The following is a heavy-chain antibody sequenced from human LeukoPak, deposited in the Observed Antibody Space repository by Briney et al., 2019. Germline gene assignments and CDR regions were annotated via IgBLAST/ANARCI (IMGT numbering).Heavy chain of an antibody. J-gene: IGHJ4*02. D-gene: IGHD3-22*01. CDR1: GFTFSSYG. CDR3: AKRANYYDNSGPHDY. Sequence: GGSLRLSCAASGFTFSSYGMNWVRQTPGKGLEWVAFIRYDGINKYYADSVKGRFTISRDNSKNTLYLQMNSLRAEDTAVYYCAKRANYYDNSGPHDYWGQGTLVTVSS. CDR2: IRYDGINK. V-gene: IGHV3-30*02.